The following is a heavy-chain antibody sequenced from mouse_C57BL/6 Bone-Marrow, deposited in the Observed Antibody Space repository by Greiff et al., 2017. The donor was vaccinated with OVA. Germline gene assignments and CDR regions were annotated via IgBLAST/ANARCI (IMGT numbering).Heavy chain of an antibody. Sequence: QVQLQQSGAELARPGASVKLSCKASGYTFTSYGISWVKQRPGQGLEWIGEIYPRSGNTYYNEKFKGKATLTADKSSSTAYMELRSLTSEDSAVYFCARGGTGTGGFDYWGQGTTLTVSS. J-gene: IGHJ2*01. CDR3: ARGGTGTGGFDY. D-gene: IGHD4-1*01. CDR1: GYTFTSYG. CDR2: IYPRSGNT. V-gene: IGHV1-81*01.